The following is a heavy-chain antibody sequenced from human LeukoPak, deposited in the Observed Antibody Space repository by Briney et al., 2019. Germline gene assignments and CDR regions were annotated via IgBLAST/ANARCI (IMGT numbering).Heavy chain of an antibody. CDR1: GGSFSGYY. CDR3: ARGSSGWQRGYYYYGMDV. CDR2: INHSGST. D-gene: IGHD6-19*01. V-gene: IGHV4-34*01. J-gene: IGHJ6*02. Sequence: SETLSLTCAVYGGSFSGYYWSWIRQPPGKGLEWIGEINHSGSTNYNPSLKSRVTISVDTSKNQFSLKLSSVTAVDTAVYYCARGSSGWQRGYYYYGMDVWGQGTTVTVSS.